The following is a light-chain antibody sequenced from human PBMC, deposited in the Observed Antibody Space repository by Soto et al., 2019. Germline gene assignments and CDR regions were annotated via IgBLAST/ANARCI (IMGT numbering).Light chain of an antibody. V-gene: IGKV3-20*01. CDR2: GTS. CDR1: QTVGRSY. J-gene: IGKJ1*01. Sequence: EVVLTQSPGIMYLSPGERATLSCRASQTVGRSYLAWYQQKPGQAPRLLIFGTSTRATGIPDRFSGGGSGTEFTLTISRLDPEDFAVYYCQQYDSTPQWTFGQGPKVDLK. CDR3: QQYDSTPQWT.